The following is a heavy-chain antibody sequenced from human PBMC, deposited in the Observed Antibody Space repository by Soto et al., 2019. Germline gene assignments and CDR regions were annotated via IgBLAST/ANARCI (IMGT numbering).Heavy chain of an antibody. CDR2: IIPIFGTA. D-gene: IGHD6-13*01. Sequence: QVQLVQSGAEVKKPGSSVKVSCKASGGTFSSYTISWVRQAPGQGLEWMGGIIPIFGTANYAQKFQGRVTITADESTSTAYMELSSLRSEDTAVYYCARPFELYSSSWLCMDVWGQGTTVTVSS. J-gene: IGHJ6*02. V-gene: IGHV1-69*01. CDR1: GGTFSSYT. CDR3: ARPFELYSSSWLCMDV.